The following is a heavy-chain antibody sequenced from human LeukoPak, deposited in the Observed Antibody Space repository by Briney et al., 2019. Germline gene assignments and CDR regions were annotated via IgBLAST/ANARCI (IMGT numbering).Heavy chain of an antibody. V-gene: IGHV3-48*03. Sequence: PGGSLRLSCAASGFTFSTYEINWVRQAPGKGLEWLSHISTSGSSIHYADSVKGRFTISRDNAKNSLYLQMNSLRVEDTAVYYCARDATTELGTGYMDVWGKGTTVTISS. CDR1: GFTFSTYE. CDR3: ARDATTELGTGYMDV. J-gene: IGHJ6*03. CDR2: ISTSGSSI. D-gene: IGHD6-13*01.